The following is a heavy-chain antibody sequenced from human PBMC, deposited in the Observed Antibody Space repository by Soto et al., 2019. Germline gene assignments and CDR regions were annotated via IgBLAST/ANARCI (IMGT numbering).Heavy chain of an antibody. CDR3: ARDRWMSRANWFDP. V-gene: IGHV4-59*12. D-gene: IGHD2-2*03. CDR2: ISESGTT. J-gene: IGHJ5*02. CDR1: GGSIDSYY. Sequence: PSETLSLTCTVFGGSIDSYYWSWIRQAPGKGLEWIGHISESGTTNYNPSLGSRVTISVDTSRKSFSLKLSSVTAADTAVYFCARDRWMSRANWFDPWGPGTLVTVSS.